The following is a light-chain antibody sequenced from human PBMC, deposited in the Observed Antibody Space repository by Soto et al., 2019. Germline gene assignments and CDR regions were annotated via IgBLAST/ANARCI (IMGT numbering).Light chain of an antibody. Sequence: ALTQPASVSGSPGQSITISCTGTSSDVGFSNYIFWYQQHPGKAPKLIISDVSNRPSGVSNRFSGSKSANTASLTISGLQAEDEADYYCSSFTSSDTDVFGSGTKVTVL. V-gene: IGLV2-14*03. J-gene: IGLJ1*01. CDR2: DVS. CDR3: SSFTSSDTDV. CDR1: SSDVGFSNY.